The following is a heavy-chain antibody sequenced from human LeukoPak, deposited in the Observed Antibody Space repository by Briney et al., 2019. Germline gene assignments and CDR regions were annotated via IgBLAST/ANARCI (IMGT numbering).Heavy chain of an antibody. CDR3: ARLGGYYGSGRYPDY. CDR1: GYTFTSYG. D-gene: IGHD3-10*01. J-gene: IGHJ4*02. CDR2: ISDYNGNT. V-gene: IGHV1-18*01. Sequence: ASVKVSCKASGYTFTSYGISWVRQAPGQGLEWMGWISDYNGNTNYAQKLQGRVTMTTDTSTSTAYMELRSLRSDDTAVYYCARLGGYYGSGRYPDYWGQGTLVTVSS.